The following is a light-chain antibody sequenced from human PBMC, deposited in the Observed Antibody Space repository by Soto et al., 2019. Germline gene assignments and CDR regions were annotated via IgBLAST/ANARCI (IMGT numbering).Light chain of an antibody. J-gene: IGLJ2*01. Sequence: QLVLTQPPSASGTPGQRVTISCSGSSSNIGSNPVNWYQRLPGTAPKLLICNNHERPSGVPDRFSGSKSGTSASLAISGLQSEDEADYYCSAWDDSLKGGIFGGGTKLTVL. CDR2: NNH. V-gene: IGLV1-44*01. CDR3: SAWDDSLKGGI. CDR1: SSNIGSNP.